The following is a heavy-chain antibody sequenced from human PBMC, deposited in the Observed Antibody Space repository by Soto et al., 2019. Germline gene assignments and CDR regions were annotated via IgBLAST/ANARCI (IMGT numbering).Heavy chain of an antibody. J-gene: IGHJ4*02. D-gene: IGHD6-19*01. V-gene: IGHV5-51*01. CDR1: GYSFTSYW. Sequence: PGESLKISCQGSGYSFTSYWIGWVRQMPGKGLEWMGIIYPGDSDTRYSPSFQGQVTVSADKSISTAYLQWSSLKASDTAMYYCARPRKAYSSGWDFDYWGQGTLVTVSS. CDR3: ARPRKAYSSGWDFDY. CDR2: IYPGDSDT.